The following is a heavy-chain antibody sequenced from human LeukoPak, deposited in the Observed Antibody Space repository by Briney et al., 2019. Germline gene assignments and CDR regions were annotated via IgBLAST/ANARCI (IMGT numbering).Heavy chain of an antibody. Sequence: SVTVSCKACVYTFTRYGISWVRPAPGQGLEGMGWISAYNGNTNYAQKLQGRVTMTTDTSTSTAYMELRSLRSDDTAVYYCARDPYDNLSGDYWGQGTLVTVSS. V-gene: IGHV1-18*01. D-gene: IGHD3-9*01. CDR2: ISAYNGNT. J-gene: IGHJ4*02. CDR1: VYTFTRYG. CDR3: ARDPYDNLSGDY.